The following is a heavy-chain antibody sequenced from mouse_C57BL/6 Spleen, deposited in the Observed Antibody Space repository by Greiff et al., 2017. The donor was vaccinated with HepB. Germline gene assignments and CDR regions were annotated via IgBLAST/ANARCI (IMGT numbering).Heavy chain of an antibody. CDR1: GYTFTDYY. J-gene: IGHJ2*01. Sequence: VQLQQSGPELVKPGASVKISCKASGYTFTDYYMNWVKQSHGKSLEWIGDINPNNGGTSYNQKFKGKATLTVDKSSSTAYMELRSLTSEDSAVYYCARVPGVYFDYWGQGTTLTVSS. D-gene: IGHD4-1*01. CDR3: ARVPGVYFDY. V-gene: IGHV1-26*01. CDR2: INPNNGGT.